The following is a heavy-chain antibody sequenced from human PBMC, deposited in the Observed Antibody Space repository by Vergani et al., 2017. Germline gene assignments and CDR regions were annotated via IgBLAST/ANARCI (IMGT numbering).Heavy chain of an antibody. CDR1: GGSISSSNW. CDR2: IYHSGST. V-gene: IGHV4-4*02. Sequence: QVQLQESGPGLVKPSGTLSLTCAVSGGSISSSNWWSWVRQPPGKGLEWIGEIYHSGSTNYNPSLKSRVTISVDKSKNQFSLKLSSVTAADTAVYYCASVESDYYDSRPLDYWGQGTLVTVSS. CDR3: ASVESDYYDSRPLDY. D-gene: IGHD3-22*01. J-gene: IGHJ4*02.